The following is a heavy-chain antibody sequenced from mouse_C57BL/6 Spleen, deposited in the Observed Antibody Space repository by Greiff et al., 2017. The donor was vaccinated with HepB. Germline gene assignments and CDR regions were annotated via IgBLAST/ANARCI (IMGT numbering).Heavy chain of an antibody. CDR3: ARTVTGRDYVMDY. CDR2: IDPANGNT. CDR1: GFNIKNTY. D-gene: IGHD2-2*01. J-gene: IGHJ4*01. Sequence: VQLKESVAELVRPGASVKLSCTASGFNIKNTYMHWVKQRPEQGLEWIGRIDPANGNTKYAPKFQGKATITADTSSNTAYLQLSSLTSEDTAIYYGARTVTGRDYVMDYGGQGTSVTVSS. V-gene: IGHV14-3*01.